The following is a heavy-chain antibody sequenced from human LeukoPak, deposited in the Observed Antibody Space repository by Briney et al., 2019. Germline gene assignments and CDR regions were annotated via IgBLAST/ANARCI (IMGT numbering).Heavy chain of an antibody. D-gene: IGHD2-2*01. J-gene: IGHJ4*02. V-gene: IGHV3-48*01. CDR2: ISSSSSTI. Sequence: GGSLRLSCAASGFTFSSYSMNWVRQAPGKGLEWVSYISSSSSTIYYADSVKGRFTTSRDNAKNSLYLQMNSLRAEDTAVYYCARDSCSSTSCFVDYWGQGTLVTVSS. CDR1: GFTFSSYS. CDR3: ARDSCSSTSCFVDY.